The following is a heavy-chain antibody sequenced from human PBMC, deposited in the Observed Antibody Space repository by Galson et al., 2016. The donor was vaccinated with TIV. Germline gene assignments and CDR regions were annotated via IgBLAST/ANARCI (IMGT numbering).Heavy chain of an antibody. Sequence: SVKVSCKATGYSFTDYYIHWVRQAPGQGLEWMGWINPNTGGTLYAQNFHGKVTMARDTSISTAFMDLTGLISDDTAVYYCASGSFGGFLGGGQGTLVTVS. J-gene: IGHJ4*02. D-gene: IGHD3-10*01. CDR2: INPNTGGT. CDR1: GYSFTDYY. V-gene: IGHV1-2*02. CDR3: ASGSFGGFLG.